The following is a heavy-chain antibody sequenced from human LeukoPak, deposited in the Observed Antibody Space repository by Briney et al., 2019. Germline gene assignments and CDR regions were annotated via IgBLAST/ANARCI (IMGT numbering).Heavy chain of an antibody. CDR3: ARDRYSFEY. D-gene: IGHD4-11*01. J-gene: IGHJ4*02. CDR1: GFTFSSYS. Sequence: GGSLRLSCAASGFTFSSYSMNWVRQAPGKGLEWVSYISSSSSTIYYTDSMKGRFTISRDNAKNSLYLQMNSLRAEDTAVYYCARDRYSFEYWGQGTLVTVSS. CDR2: ISSSSSTI. V-gene: IGHV3-48*01.